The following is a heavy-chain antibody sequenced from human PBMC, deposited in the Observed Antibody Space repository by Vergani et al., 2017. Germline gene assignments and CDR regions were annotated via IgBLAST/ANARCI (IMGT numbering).Heavy chain of an antibody. CDR1: GYTFTSYY. CDR3: AIVLDYYDSSGYYDAFDI. CDR2: INPSGGYT. Sequence: QVHLVQSGAEVKKPGASVKVSCKASGYTFTSYYMHWVRQAPGQGLEWMGIINPSGGYTSDAQKFQGRVTMTRDTSTSTVYMELSSLRSEDTAVYYCAIVLDYYDSSGYYDAFDIWGQGTMVTVSS. D-gene: IGHD3-22*01. J-gene: IGHJ3*02. V-gene: IGHV1-46*01.